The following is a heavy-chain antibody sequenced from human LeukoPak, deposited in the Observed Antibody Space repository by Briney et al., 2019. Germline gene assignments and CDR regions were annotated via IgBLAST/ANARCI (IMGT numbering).Heavy chain of an antibody. Sequence: GASVKVSCKASRYTFTGYYMHWVRQAPGQGLEWMGWINPNSGGTNYAQKFQGRVTMTEDTSTDTAYMELSSLRSEDTAVYYCATLATTSLPFDYWGQGTLVTVSS. J-gene: IGHJ4*02. CDR3: ATLATTSLPFDY. CDR1: RYTFTGYY. V-gene: IGHV1-2*02. CDR2: INPNSGGT. D-gene: IGHD1-1*01.